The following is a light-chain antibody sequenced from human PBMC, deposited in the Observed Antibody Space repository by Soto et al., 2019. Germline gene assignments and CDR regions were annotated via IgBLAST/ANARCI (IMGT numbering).Light chain of an antibody. CDR2: GSN. CDR3: AAWDDSLDGYVV. J-gene: IGLJ2*01. CDR1: SSNIGSHT. Sequence: QSVLTQPPSASGTPGQSVTISCSGGSSNIGSHTVNWYQHLPGTAPKLLIYGSNQRPSGVPDRFSSSKSGTSASLAISGLQSEDEADYYCAAWDDSLDGYVVFGGGTKLTVL. V-gene: IGLV1-44*01.